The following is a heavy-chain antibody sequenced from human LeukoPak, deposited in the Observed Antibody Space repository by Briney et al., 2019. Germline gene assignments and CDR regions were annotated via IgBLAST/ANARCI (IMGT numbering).Heavy chain of an antibody. CDR1: GGFIGSSSFC. D-gene: IGHD3-22*01. V-gene: IGHV4-39*01. J-gene: IGHJ4*02. CDR2: LAYSGST. Sequence: PSETLSLTCTVSGGFIGSSSFCWAWIRQTPGKGLEWIGSLAYSGSTYYKSSLKSRVTLSVDAAKNQFSLNLTSVTAADTALFYCASSTSYYYDTSGYFEYWGQGILVTVSS. CDR3: ASSTSYYYDTSGYFEY.